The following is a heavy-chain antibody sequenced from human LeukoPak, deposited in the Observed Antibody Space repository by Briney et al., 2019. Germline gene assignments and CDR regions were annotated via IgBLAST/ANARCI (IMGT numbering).Heavy chain of an antibody. V-gene: IGHV3-73*01. CDR3: TGGCDYFFDS. J-gene: IGHJ4*02. CDR2: IRSKTNSYAT. Sequence: GGSLRLSCAASGFTFSDSAMHWVRQASGKGLEWVGRIRSKTNSYATTYAASVKGRFTISRDDSKNTAYLQMNSLKTDDTAVYYCTGGCDYFFDSWGQGTLVTVSS. D-gene: IGHD5-12*01. CDR1: GFTFSDSA.